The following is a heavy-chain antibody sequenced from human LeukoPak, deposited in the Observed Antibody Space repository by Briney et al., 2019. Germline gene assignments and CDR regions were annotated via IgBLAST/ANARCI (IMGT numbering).Heavy chain of an antibody. D-gene: IGHD1-1*01. Sequence: GGSLRLSCTASGFPFSDYSMNWVRQAPGKGLEWISYIGISSGNTKYADSVRGRFTISADNAKNSLYLQMNSLRVEDTAVYYCARDHNYAFDNWGQGTWSPSLQ. J-gene: IGHJ4*02. V-gene: IGHV3-48*04. CDR1: GFPFSDYS. CDR3: ARDHNYAFDN. CDR2: IGISSGNT.